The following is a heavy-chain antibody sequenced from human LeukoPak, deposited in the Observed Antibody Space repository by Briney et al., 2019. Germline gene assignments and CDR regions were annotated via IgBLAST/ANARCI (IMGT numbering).Heavy chain of an antibody. J-gene: IGHJ4*02. V-gene: IGHV4-4*02. CDR3: SRMYCTSTNCYEY. Sequence: SETLSLTCAVSGGSISSSNWWSWVRQPPGKGLEWIGEIYHSGSTNYNPSLKSRVTISVDKSKNQFSLKLGSVTAADTAVYYCSRMYCTSTNCYEYWGQGTLVSVSS. CDR2: IYHSGST. CDR1: GGSISSSNW. D-gene: IGHD2-2*01.